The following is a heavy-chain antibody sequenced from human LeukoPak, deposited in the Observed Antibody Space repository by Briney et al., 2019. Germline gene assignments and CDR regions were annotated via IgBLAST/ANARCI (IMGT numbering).Heavy chain of an antibody. CDR2: IREDGSVQ. D-gene: IGHD1/OR15-1a*01. CDR3: FVTTRIRGFDY. J-gene: IGHJ4*02. CDR1: GFTFSSCW. V-gene: IGHV3-7*01. Sequence: SGGSLRLSCAASGFTFSSCWMSWVRQAPGKGLEWVANIREDGSVQNYVESVKGRFTISRDNPKNSVYLQMSSLRAEDTVVYYCFVTTRIRGFDYWGQATLVTFSS.